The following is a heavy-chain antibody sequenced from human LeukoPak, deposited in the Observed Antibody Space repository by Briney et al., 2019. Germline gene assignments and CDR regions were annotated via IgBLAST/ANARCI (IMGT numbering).Heavy chain of an antibody. CDR2: IYYSGST. J-gene: IGHJ3*02. D-gene: IGHD6-13*01. CDR1: GVSISSSSYY. Sequence: SETLSLTCTVSGVSISSSSYYWGWIRQPPGKGLEWIGSIYYSGSTYYNPSLKSRVTISVDTSKNQFSLKLSSVTAADTAVYYCAREKYSSSWTHAFDIWGQGTMVTVSS. CDR3: AREKYSSSWTHAFDI. V-gene: IGHV4-39*07.